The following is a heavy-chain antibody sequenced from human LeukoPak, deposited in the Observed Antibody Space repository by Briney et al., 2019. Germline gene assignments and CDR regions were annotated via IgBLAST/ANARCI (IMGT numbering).Heavy chain of an antibody. CDR2: ISAYNGNT. CDR1: GYTFTSYY. V-gene: IGHV1-18*01. J-gene: IGHJ6*03. D-gene: IGHD3-10*01. Sequence: ASVKVSCKASGYTFTSYYISWVRQAPGQGLEWMGWISAYNGNTNYAQKLQGRVTMTTDTSTSTAYMELRSLRSDDTAVYYCARVKGYYYGSGSYYISHHSYYYYYMDVWGKGTTVTISS. CDR3: ARVKGYYYGSGSYYISHHSYYYYYMDV.